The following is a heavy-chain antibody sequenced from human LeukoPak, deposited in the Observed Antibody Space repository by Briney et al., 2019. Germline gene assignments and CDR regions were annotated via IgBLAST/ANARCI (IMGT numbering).Heavy chain of an antibody. CDR3: ANLPLVVTAEHDAFDI. D-gene: IGHD2-21*02. V-gene: IGHV3-11*01. CDR1: GFTFSDYY. Sequence: GGSLRLSCAASGFTFSDYYMSWIRQAPGKGLEWVSYITSSGNTIYYADSVKGRFTNSRDNAKNSLYLQMNRLRAEDTAVYYCANLPLVVTAEHDAFDIWGQGTMVTVSS. CDR2: ITSSGNTI. J-gene: IGHJ3*02.